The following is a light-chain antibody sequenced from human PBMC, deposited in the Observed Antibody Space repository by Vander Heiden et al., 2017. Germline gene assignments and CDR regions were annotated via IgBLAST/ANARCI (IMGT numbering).Light chain of an antibody. V-gene: IGKV2-28*01. CDR2: LGS. Sequence: IGIAPSPLSLPVTPGEPASISCRSSQSPRQSNGYNYLDCYLQKPGQSPQLLIYLGSNRASGVPDRFSGSASGTDFTLKISIVAAEDVGVYYCKQALQTHWTFGQGTKVEIK. J-gene: IGKJ1*01. CDR3: KQALQTHWT. CDR1: QSPRQSNGYNY.